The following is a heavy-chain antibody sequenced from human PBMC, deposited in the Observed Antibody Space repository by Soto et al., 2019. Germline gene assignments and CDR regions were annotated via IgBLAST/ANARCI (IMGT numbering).Heavy chain of an antibody. D-gene: IGHD2-2*03. J-gene: IGHJ4*02. CDR3: ARGTLESSMGIVVVPAAMPFDY. CDR2: INHSGST. CDR1: GGSFSGYY. V-gene: IGHV4-34*01. Sequence: SETLSLTCAVYGGSFSGYYWSWIRQPPGKGLEWIGEINHSGSTNYNPSLKSRVTISVDTSKNQFSLKLSSVTAADTAVYYCARGTLESSMGIVVVPAAMPFDYWGQGTLVTVSS.